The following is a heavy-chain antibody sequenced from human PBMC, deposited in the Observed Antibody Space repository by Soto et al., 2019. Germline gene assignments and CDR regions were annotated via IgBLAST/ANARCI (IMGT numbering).Heavy chain of an antibody. Sequence: GGSLRLSCAASGFTFSSYSMNWVRQAPGKGLEWVSSISSSSSYIYYADSVKGRFTISRDNAKNSLYLQMNSLRAEDTAVYYCARDRDRGSSWSNYYYGMDVWGQGTTVTVSS. CDR2: ISSSSSYI. CDR1: GFTFSSYS. V-gene: IGHV3-21*01. J-gene: IGHJ6*02. CDR3: ARDRDRGSSWSNYYYGMDV. D-gene: IGHD6-13*01.